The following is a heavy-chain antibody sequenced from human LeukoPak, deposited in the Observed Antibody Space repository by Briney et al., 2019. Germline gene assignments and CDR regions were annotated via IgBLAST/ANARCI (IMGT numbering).Heavy chain of an antibody. D-gene: IGHD3-22*01. CDR2: INPNSGGT. Sequence: ASVKVSCKASGYTFTGYYMHWVRQAPGQGLEWMGRINPNSGGTNYAQKFQGRVTMTRDTSISTAYMELSRLRSDDTAGYYCARIRNYYDSSGYPFDYWGQGTLVTVSS. J-gene: IGHJ4*02. CDR1: GYTFTGYY. V-gene: IGHV1-2*06. CDR3: ARIRNYYDSSGYPFDY.